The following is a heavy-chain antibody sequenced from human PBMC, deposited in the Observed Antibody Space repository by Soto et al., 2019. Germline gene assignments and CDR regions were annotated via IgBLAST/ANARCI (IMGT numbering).Heavy chain of an antibody. CDR3: AREGYNWNYPFYYYYGMDV. J-gene: IGHJ6*02. CDR1: GYTFTGYY. V-gene: IGHV1-2*02. D-gene: IGHD1-7*01. Sequence: ASVKASCKASGYTFTGYYMHWVRQAPGQGLEWMGWINPNSGGTNYAQKFQGRVTMTRDTSISTAYMELSRLRSDDTAVYYCAREGYNWNYPFYYYYGMDVWGQGTTVTVSS. CDR2: INPNSGGT.